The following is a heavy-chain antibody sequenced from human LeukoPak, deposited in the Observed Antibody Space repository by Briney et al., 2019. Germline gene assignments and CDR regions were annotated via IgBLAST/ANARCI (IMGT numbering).Heavy chain of an antibody. CDR2: IYYSGST. Sequence: SETLSLTCTVSGGSIGSYYWSWIRQPPGKGLEWIGYIYYSGSTNYNPSLKSRVTISVDTSKNQFSLKLSSVTAADTAVYYCARFASYSSGWYGGQYYYYGTDVWGQGTTVTVSS. CDR3: ARFASYSSGWYGGQYYYYGTDV. J-gene: IGHJ6*02. D-gene: IGHD6-19*01. V-gene: IGHV4-59*01. CDR1: GGSIGSYY.